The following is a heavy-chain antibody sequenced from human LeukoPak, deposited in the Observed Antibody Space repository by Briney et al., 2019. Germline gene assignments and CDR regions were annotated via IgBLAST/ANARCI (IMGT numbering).Heavy chain of an antibody. CDR3: ARGFITKVRGVIMNAFDI. CDR1: GYTFTSYG. J-gene: IGHJ3*02. CDR2: ISAYDDNT. V-gene: IGHV1-18*01. D-gene: IGHD3-10*01. Sequence: ASVKVSCKASGYTFTSYGISWVRQAPGQGLEWMGWISAYDDNTNYAQKLQGRVTMTTDTSTSTAYMELRSLRSDDTAVYYCARGFITKVRGVIMNAFDIWGQGTMVTISS.